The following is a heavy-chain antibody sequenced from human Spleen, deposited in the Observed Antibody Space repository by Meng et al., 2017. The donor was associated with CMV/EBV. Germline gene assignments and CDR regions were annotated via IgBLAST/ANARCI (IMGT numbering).Heavy chain of an antibody. V-gene: IGHV1-46*01. D-gene: IGHD3-3*02. Sequence: ASVKVSCKASGYTFITYYIHWVRQAPGQGLEWMGRINPDGGTTTYSQKFQGGVTLTSDTSTNTVYMELRGLRSEDTAAYYCARDLIRGQTRIYGAVIHRPRGGDYYYYGMDVWGHGTTVTVSS. CDR1: GYTFITYY. CDR2: INPDGGTT. J-gene: IGHJ6*02. CDR3: ARDLIRGQTRIYGAVIHRPRGGDYYYYGMDV.